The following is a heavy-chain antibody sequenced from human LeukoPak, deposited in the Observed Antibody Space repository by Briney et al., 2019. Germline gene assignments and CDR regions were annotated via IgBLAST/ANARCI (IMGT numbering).Heavy chain of an antibody. CDR2: ISGSGGST. V-gene: IGHV3-23*01. CDR3: AKDPSSGWYFWFDP. D-gene: IGHD6-19*01. Sequence: PGRSLGLSCAASGFTFSSYAMSWVRQDPGKWLEWVSAISGSGGSTYYADSVKGRFTISRDNSKNTLYLQMNSLRAEDTAVYYCAKDPSSGWYFWFDPWGQGALVTVSS. J-gene: IGHJ5*02. CDR1: GFTFSSYA.